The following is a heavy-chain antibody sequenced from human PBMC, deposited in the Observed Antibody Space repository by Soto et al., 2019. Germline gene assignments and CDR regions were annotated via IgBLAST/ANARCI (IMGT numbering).Heavy chain of an antibody. V-gene: IGHV1-3*01. CDR1: GYTFSSYA. CDR3: ARDTGDGTFDF. J-gene: IGHJ4*02. CDR2: INAGYGNT. Sequence: LVKVSCKASGYTFSSYAMHWVRQAPGQRLEWMGWINAGYGNTKSSQKFQDRVTISRDTSASTAYMELTSLRSEDTAVYYCARDTGDGTFDFWGQGTLVTVSS. D-gene: IGHD7-27*01.